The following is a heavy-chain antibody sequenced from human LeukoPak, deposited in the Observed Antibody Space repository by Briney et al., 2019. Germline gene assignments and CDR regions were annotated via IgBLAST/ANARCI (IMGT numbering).Heavy chain of an antibody. CDR3: GRDPDSGGNGRLGFEY. CDR2: ISYDGSNK. J-gene: IGHJ4*02. V-gene: IGHV3-30*01. CDR1: RFTLSTYA. Sequence: GGSLRLSCAASRFTLSTYAMHWVRQAPGKGLEWVALISYDGSNKYYADSVKGRFTISRDNSKNTLSLQMNGLRVEDTAVYYCGRDPDSGGNGRLGFEYWGQGNLVTVSS. D-gene: IGHD4-23*01.